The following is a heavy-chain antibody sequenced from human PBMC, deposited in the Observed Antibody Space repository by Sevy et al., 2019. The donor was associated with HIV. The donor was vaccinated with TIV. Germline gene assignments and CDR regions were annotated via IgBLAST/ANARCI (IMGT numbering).Heavy chain of an antibody. CDR3: ARDLNDYNNYMYSFDY. J-gene: IGHJ4*02. D-gene: IGHD4-4*01. V-gene: IGHV3-21*01. CDR2: ISTSGTYK. CDR1: GFTFSSYS. Sequence: GGSLRLSCAVSGFTFSSYSMNWVRQAPGKGLEWVSFISTSGTYKYYADSVKGRFTMSRDNAMNPLFLQMNSLRADDTAVYYCARDLNDYNNYMYSFDYWGQGTLVTVSS.